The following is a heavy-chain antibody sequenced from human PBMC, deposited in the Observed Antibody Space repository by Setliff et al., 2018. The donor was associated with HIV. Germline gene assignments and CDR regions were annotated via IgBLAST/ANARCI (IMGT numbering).Heavy chain of an antibody. J-gene: IGHJ5*02. V-gene: IGHV4-39*02. CDR3: ARDIARRFDP. D-gene: IGHD3-16*02. CDR1: GDSISSVSYS. Sequence: SETLSLTCTVSGDSISSVSYSWGWIRQPPGKGLEWIGYMYSGGNTYYKPSLKSRVTMSVDTSKNQFSLQVNSVTAADTAIYYCARDIARRFDPWGQGTLVTAPQ. CDR2: MYSGGNT.